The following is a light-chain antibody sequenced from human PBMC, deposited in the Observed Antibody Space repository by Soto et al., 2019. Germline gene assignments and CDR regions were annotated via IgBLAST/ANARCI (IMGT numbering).Light chain of an antibody. J-gene: IGKJ4*01. V-gene: IGKV3-20*01. CDR1: QSVSSY. CDR3: TVYGSSPLT. CDR2: GAS. Sequence: EIVLTQSPATLSLSPGERATLSCRASQSVSSYLAWYQQKPGQAPRLLIYGASSRATGIPDRFNGSGSGTDFTLTIFRLEPEDVTVYCSTVYGSSPLTFCGGTKVDI.